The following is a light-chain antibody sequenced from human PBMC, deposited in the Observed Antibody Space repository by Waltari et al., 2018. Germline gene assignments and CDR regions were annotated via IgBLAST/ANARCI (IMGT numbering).Light chain of an antibody. V-gene: IGKV2-28*01. CDR3: MKALQTPLT. Sequence: DIVMTQSPLSLPVTPGEPASISCRSSQSLLHSNGYNYLDWYLQKPRQSPQLLIYLGANRASGVPDRFSGSGSGTDFTLKISRVEAEDVGVYYCMKALQTPLTFGGGTKVEIK. J-gene: IGKJ4*01. CDR1: QSLLHSNGYNY. CDR2: LGA.